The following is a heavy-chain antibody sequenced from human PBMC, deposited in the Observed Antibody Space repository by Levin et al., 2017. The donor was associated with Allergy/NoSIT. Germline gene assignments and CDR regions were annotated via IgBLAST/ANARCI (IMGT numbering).Heavy chain of an antibody. CDR1: GGSISRSNW. D-gene: IGHD3-10*01. Sequence: PSETLSLTCAVSGGSISRSNWWSWVRQPPGKGLEWIGEIYHSGSTNYNPSLKSRVTISVDKSKNQFSLKLNSVTAADTAVYYCARATHLFYYGSGSYSFDYWGQGTLVTVSS. CDR2: IYHSGST. CDR3: ARATHLFYYGSGSYSFDY. V-gene: IGHV4-4*02. J-gene: IGHJ4*02.